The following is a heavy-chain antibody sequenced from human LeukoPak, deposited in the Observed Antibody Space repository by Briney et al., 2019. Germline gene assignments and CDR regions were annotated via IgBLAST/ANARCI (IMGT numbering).Heavy chain of an antibody. D-gene: IGHD1-26*01. V-gene: IGHV3-72*01. CDR3: ADIGAGGDY. CDR2: IRNKPKSYTT. Sequence: GGSLRLSCVGSGFSFSDHYIDWVRQAPGKGLEWVGRIRNKPKSYTTEYAASVRGRFTISRDDSKNSVDLQMNSLKTEDTAVYYCADIGAGGDYWGQGTLVTVSS. CDR1: GFSFSDHY. J-gene: IGHJ4*02.